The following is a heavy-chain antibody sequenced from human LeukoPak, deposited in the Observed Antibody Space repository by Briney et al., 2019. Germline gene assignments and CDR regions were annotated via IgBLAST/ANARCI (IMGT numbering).Heavy chain of an antibody. CDR3: ARDSGQWLISYFYYYGMDV. Sequence: GGSLRLSCAASGFTFSSYWMSWVRQAPGKGLEWVANIKPDGSDKYYVDSVKGRFTISRDNAKNSLYLQMNSLRAEDTAVYYCARDSGQWLISYFYYYGMDVWGQGTTVTVSS. V-gene: IGHV3-7*01. CDR1: GFTFSSYW. J-gene: IGHJ6*02. CDR2: IKPDGSDK. D-gene: IGHD6-19*01.